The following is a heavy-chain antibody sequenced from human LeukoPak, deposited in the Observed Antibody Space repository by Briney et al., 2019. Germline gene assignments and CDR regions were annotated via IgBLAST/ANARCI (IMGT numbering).Heavy chain of an antibody. J-gene: IGHJ4*02. D-gene: IGHD3-22*01. CDR2: FDPEDGET. V-gene: IGHV1-24*01. CDR1: GYTLTELS. CDR3: ASSYYDSSGYYGPWYFDY. Sequence: ASVKVSCKVSGYTLTELSMHWVRQAPGKGLEWMGGFDPEDGETIYAQKFQGRVTMTEDTSTDTAYVELSSLRSEDTAVYYCASSYYDSSGYYGPWYFDYWGQGTLVTVSS.